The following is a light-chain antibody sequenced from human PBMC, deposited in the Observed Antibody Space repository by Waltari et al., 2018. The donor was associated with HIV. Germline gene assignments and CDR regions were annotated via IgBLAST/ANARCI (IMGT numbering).Light chain of an antibody. CDR2: WAS. V-gene: IGKV4-1*01. CDR1: PSILNSSNNKNY. Sequence: DIVMTPSPASLAVSLGARATINCKSSPSILNSSNNKNYLAWYQQKPGQTPKLLIYWASTRESGVPDRFSGSGSGTDFTLTISSLQAEDVAVYYCQQYYITQYSFGQGTKLEIK. CDR3: QQYYITQYS. J-gene: IGKJ2*03.